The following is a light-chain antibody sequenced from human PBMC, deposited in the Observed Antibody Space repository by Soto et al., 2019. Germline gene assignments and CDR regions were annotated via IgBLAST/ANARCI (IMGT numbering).Light chain of an antibody. CDR2: EVS. CDR1: SSDVGGYNY. CDR3: SSYGGSNKRYV. J-gene: IGLJ1*01. V-gene: IGLV2-8*01. Sequence: QSALTQPPSASGSPGQSVTMSCTGTSSDVGGYNYVSWYQQHPGKAPKLLIYEVSKRPSGVPDRFSGSKSGNTASLTVSGLQTEDEGDYYCSSYGGSNKRYVFGTGTKVTVL.